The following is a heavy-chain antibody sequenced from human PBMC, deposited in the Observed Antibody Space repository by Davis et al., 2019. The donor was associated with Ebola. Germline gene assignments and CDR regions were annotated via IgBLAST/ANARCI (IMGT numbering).Heavy chain of an antibody. Sequence: ESPKIPCKRSGYSFTNFWIGWVRQMPGKGLERSGLIYPDDSDTRYSPSSQGQVTISVDKSIITAYLQWSSLKASDTAMYYCARISRGDATIPDLWGQGTLVTVSA. CDR2: IYPDDSDT. V-gene: IGHV5-51*01. D-gene: IGHD3-16*01. CDR1: GYSFTNFW. J-gene: IGHJ5*02. CDR3: ARISRGDATIPDL.